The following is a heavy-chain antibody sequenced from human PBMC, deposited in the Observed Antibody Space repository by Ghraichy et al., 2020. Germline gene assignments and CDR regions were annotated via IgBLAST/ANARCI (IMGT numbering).Heavy chain of an antibody. CDR1: GGTFSSYA. D-gene: IGHD6-13*01. J-gene: IGHJ5*02. Sequence: SVKVSCKASGGTFSSYAISWVRQAPGQGLEWMGGIIPIFGTANYAQKFQGRVTITADESTSTAYMELSSLRSEDTAVYYCATDPNSSSWYLGYNWFDPWGQGTLVTVSS. V-gene: IGHV1-69*13. CDR3: ATDPNSSSWYLGYNWFDP. CDR2: IIPIFGTA.